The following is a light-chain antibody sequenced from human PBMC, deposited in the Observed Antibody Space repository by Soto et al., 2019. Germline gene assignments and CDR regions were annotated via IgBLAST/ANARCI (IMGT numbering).Light chain of an antibody. CDR2: AAS. V-gene: IGKV1-12*01. Sequence: DIQMTQSPSSVSASVGDRVTITCRASQGISSWLAWYQQKPRKAPNLLIYAASSLQSGVPSRFSGSGSATDFTLTTTTLQPEDFATYYCQQDNSFPFTFGPGTKVYIK. CDR3: QQDNSFPFT. CDR1: QGISSW. J-gene: IGKJ3*01.